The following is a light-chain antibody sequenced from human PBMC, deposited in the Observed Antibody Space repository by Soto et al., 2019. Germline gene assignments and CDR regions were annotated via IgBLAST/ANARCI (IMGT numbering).Light chain of an antibody. J-gene: IGKJ4*01. CDR2: WAS. CDR3: QQYYTTLAPT. CDR1: LSVFYSSNNQNY. Sequence: DIVMTQSPDSLTVSLGARATINCKSSLSVFYSSNNQNYLAWYQHKPGQPPKLLVNWASTRESGVPDRFSGSGSGTDVTLTISSLQAEDVAVYYWQQYYTTLAPTFGGGTKVEIK. V-gene: IGKV4-1*01.